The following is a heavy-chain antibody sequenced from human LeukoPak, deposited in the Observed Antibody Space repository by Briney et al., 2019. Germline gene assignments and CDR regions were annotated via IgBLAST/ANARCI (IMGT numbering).Heavy chain of an antibody. CDR1: GGTFSKNS. CDR2: TIPIVGVE. J-gene: IGHJ4*02. Sequence: SVKVSCKVSGGTFSKNSISWVRQAPGQGLEWMGRTIPIVGVEHYAQKFQGRVTITADMSTSTAYMDLSSLRSEDTAVYYCARARIDDFWSGYDYWGQGTLVTVSS. CDR3: ARARIDDFWSGYDY. D-gene: IGHD3-3*01. V-gene: IGHV1-69*02.